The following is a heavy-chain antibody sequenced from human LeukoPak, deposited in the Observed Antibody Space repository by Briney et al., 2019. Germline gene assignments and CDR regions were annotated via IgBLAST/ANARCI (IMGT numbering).Heavy chain of an antibody. J-gene: IGHJ4*02. CDR2: IYSRGGT. Sequence: GGSLRLSCAVSGFSVSNNYMNWVRQAPGKGLEWVSLIYSRGGTSYADSVKGRFTISRDSSKNTLFLQMNSLRVEDTAVYYCARDPPGIAASGTYYWGQGALVTVSS. CDR1: GFSVSNNY. CDR3: ARDPPGIAASGTYY. D-gene: IGHD6-13*01. V-gene: IGHV3-53*01.